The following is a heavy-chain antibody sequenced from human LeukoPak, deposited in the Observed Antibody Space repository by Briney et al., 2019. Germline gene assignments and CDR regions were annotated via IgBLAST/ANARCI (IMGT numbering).Heavy chain of an antibody. CDR2: MNPNSGNT. Sequence: ASVKVSCKASGYTSTSYDINWVRQATGQGLEWMGWMNPNSGNTGYAQKFQGRVTITRNTSISTAYMELSSLRSEDTAVYYCARGYSGYEDAFDIWGQGTMVTVSS. CDR1: GYTSTSYD. J-gene: IGHJ3*02. CDR3: ARGYSGYEDAFDI. D-gene: IGHD5-12*01. V-gene: IGHV1-8*03.